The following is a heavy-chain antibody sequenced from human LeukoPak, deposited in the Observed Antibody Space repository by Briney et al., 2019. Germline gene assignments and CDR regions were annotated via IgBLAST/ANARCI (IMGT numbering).Heavy chain of an antibody. CDR3: ARDNAQDSSGYYDDAFDI. V-gene: IGHV3-21*01. CDR1: GFTFSSYS. J-gene: IGHJ3*02. Sequence: GRSLRLSCAASGFTFSSYSMNWVRQAPGKGMEWVSSIGSSSSYIDYAESVKGRFTISRDNAKNSLYLQMNSLRAEDTAVYYCARDNAQDSSGYYDDAFDIWGQGTMVTVSS. CDR2: IGSSSSYI. D-gene: IGHD3-22*01.